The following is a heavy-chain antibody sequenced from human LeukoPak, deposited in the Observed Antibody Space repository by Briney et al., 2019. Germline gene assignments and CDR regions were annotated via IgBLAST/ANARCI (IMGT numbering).Heavy chain of an antibody. D-gene: IGHD1-1*01. CDR3: ARTLDYYFYY. Sequence: PGGSLRLSCAASGFTFSSYRMNWVRQAPGKGLEWVSSISTGSSNIYYADSVKGRFTISRDNAKSSLYLQMNSLRAEDTAVYYCARTLDYYFYYWGQGTLVTVSS. CDR1: GFTFSSYR. J-gene: IGHJ4*02. CDR2: ISTGSSNI. V-gene: IGHV3-21*01.